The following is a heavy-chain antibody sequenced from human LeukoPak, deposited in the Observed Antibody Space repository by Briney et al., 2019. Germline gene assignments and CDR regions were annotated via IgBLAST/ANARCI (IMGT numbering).Heavy chain of an antibody. CDR3: ARDRAGYILNGYFPFDY. D-gene: IGHD3-9*01. V-gene: IGHV1-18*01. J-gene: IGHJ4*02. Sequence: ASVKVSCKASGYTFTSYGISWVRQAPGQGLEGRGWTSAYNGNTNDAQKLQGRVTMTTDTSTSTAYMELRSLRSDDTAVYYCARDRAGYILNGYFPFDYWGQGTLVTVSS. CDR2: TSAYNGNT. CDR1: GYTFTSYG.